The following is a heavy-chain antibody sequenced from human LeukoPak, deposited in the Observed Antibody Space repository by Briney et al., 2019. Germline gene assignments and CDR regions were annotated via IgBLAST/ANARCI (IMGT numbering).Heavy chain of an antibody. CDR2: INHSGST. CDR3: ASLTTVTAAYFYYYYLDV. Sequence: SETLSLTCAVYGGSFSGYYWSWIRQPPGKGLEWIGEINHSGSTNYNPSLKSRVTISVDTSKNQFSLKLSSVTAADTAVYYCASLTTVTAAYFYYYYLDVWGKGTTVTISS. D-gene: IGHD4-17*01. J-gene: IGHJ6*03. CDR1: GGSFSGYY. V-gene: IGHV4-34*01.